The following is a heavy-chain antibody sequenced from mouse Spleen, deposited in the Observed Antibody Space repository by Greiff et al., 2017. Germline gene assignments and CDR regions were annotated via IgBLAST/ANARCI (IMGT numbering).Heavy chain of an antibody. CDR2: ISNGGGST. CDR3: ARHGLLSAMDY. J-gene: IGHJ4*01. CDR1: GFTFSDYY. Sequence: DVHLVESGGGLVQPGGSLKLSCAASGFTFSDYYMYWVRQTPEKRLEWVAYISNGGGSTYYPDTVKGRFTISRDNAKNTLYLQMSRLKSEDTAMYYCARHGLLSAMDYWGQGTSVTVSS. D-gene: IGHD3-1*01. V-gene: IGHV5-12*01.